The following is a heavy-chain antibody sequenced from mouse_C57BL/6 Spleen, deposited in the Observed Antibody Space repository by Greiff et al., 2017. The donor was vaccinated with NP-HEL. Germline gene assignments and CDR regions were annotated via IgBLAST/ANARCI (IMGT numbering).Heavy chain of an antibody. Sequence: QVQLQQSGAELVKPGASVKISCKASGYAFSSYWMNWVKQRPGKGLEWIGQIYPGDGDTNYNGKFKGKATLTADKSSSTAYMQLSSLTSEDSAVYCCARTPYYGSSYFDYWGQGTTLTVSS. V-gene: IGHV1-80*01. CDR1: GYAFSSYW. D-gene: IGHD1-1*01. J-gene: IGHJ2*01. CDR3: ARTPYYGSSYFDY. CDR2: IYPGDGDT.